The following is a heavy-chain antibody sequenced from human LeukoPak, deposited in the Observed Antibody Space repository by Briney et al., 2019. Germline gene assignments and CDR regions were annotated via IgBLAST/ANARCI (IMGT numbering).Heavy chain of an antibody. J-gene: IGHJ6*03. CDR3: GRAGPVTKDHFIDV. Sequence: PGGSLRLSCAVSGFTFSNYWMSWARQSPGKGLEWVANIYLDGSRAYYVDSVKGRVTISRDNAKNSLFLQMNSLSAEDTAVYYCGRAGPVTKDHFIDVWGKGTTVTVSS. V-gene: IGHV3-7*01. D-gene: IGHD2-2*01. CDR2: IYLDGSRA. CDR1: GFTFSNYW.